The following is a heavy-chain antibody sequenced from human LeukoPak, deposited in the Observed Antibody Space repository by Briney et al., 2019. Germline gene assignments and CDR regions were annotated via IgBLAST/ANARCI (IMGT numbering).Heavy chain of an antibody. CDR3: ARVRLYNWFDP. CDR2: IYYSGST. CDR1: SDSISSYY. D-gene: IGHD4/OR15-4a*01. Sequence: SETLSLTCTVSSDSISSYYWSWIRQPPGKGLEWVGYIYYSGSTNYNPSLKSRVTISVDTSKNQFSLKLSSVTAADTAVYYCARVRLYNWFDPWGQGTLVTVSS. J-gene: IGHJ5*02. V-gene: IGHV4-59*01.